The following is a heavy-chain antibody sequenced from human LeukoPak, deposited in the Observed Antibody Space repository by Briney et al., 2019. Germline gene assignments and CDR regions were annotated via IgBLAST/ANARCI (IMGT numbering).Heavy chain of an antibody. V-gene: IGHV4-39*01. D-gene: IGHD2-21*01. J-gene: IGHJ3*02. CDR2: IYYSGST. CDR1: GGSISSSSYY. CDR3: ARPLMYSATHAFDI. Sequence: SETLSLTCTVSGGSISSSSYYWGWIRQPPGKGLEWIGSIYYSGSTYYNPSLKSRVTISVDTSKNQFSLKLSSVTAADTAVYYCARPLMYSATHAFDIWGQGTMVTVSS.